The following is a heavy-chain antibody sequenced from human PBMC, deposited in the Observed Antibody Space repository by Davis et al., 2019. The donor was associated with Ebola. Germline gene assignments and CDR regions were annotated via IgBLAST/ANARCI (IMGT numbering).Heavy chain of an antibody. CDR2: INQSGRT. CDR3: AGRPSDSGGNYFFDY. D-gene: IGHD3-22*01. CDR1: GGSFSDYY. J-gene: IGHJ4*02. V-gene: IGHV4-34*01. Sequence: PSETLSLTCALYGGSFSDYYWGWIRQPPGKGLEWIGDINQSGRTNRNPSLKSRVTISMDTSKNQISLRLSSVTAADTTVYYCAGRPSDSGGNYFFDYWGQGTLVTVSS.